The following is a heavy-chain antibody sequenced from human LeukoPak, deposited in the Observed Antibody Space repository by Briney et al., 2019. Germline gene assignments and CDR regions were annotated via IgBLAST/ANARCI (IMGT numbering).Heavy chain of an antibody. CDR1: GGSISSYY. V-gene: IGHV4-59*01. Sequence: SETLSLTCTVSGGSISSYYWSWIRQPPGKGLEWIGYIYYSGSTNYNPSLKSRVTISVDTSKNQFSLKLSSVTAADTAVYYCARERWLQGGIDYWGQGTLVTVSS. J-gene: IGHJ4*02. CDR3: ARERWLQGGIDY. CDR2: IYYSGST. D-gene: IGHD5-24*01.